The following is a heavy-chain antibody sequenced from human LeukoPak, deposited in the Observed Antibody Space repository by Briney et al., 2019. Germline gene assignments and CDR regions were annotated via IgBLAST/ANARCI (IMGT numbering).Heavy chain of an antibody. Sequence: GASVTVSCKASGYTFTSYGISWVRQAPGQGLEWMGWISAYNGNTNYAQKLQGRVTMTTDTSTSTAYMELRSLRSDDTAVYYCARDYISADYGDYRNWFDPWGQGTLVTVSS. J-gene: IGHJ5*02. CDR2: ISAYNGNT. CDR1: GYTFTSYG. V-gene: IGHV1-18*01. CDR3: ARDYISADYGDYRNWFDP. D-gene: IGHD4-17*01.